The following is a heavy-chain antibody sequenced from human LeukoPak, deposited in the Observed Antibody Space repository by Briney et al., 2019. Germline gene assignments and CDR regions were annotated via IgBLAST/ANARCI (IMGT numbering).Heavy chain of an antibody. CDR3: AKDTAGYSYGPFDY. CDR1: RFTFDDYA. CDR2: ISWNSGSI. J-gene: IGHJ4*02. D-gene: IGHD5-18*01. Sequence: PGGSLRLACAASRFTFDDYAMHWVRQAPGKCLEWVSGISWNSGSIGYADSVKGRLTISRDIANNSLYRQMTRPRGEDMALYYCAKDTAGYSYGPFDYWGQGTLVTVS. V-gene: IGHV3-9*03.